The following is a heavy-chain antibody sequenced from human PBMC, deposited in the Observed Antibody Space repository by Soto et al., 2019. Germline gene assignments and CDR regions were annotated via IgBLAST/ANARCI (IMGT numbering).Heavy chain of an antibody. D-gene: IGHD3-16*01. CDR1: GYTFTNYY. J-gene: IGHJ4*02. CDR3: ARGGPEMATIGSFDY. V-gene: IGHV1-46*01. Sequence: GASSKFSFKSPGYTFTNYYMHWVRQAPGQGLEWMGVIIPSGGSTNYAQKFQGRVTMTRDTSTRIVYMELSSLRSEDTAVYYCARGGPEMATIGSFDYWGQGTLVTVSS. CDR2: IIPSGGST.